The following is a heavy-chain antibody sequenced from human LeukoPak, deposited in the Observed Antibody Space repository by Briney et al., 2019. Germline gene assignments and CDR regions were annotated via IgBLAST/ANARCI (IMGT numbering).Heavy chain of an antibody. CDR1: GGSISSSSYY. D-gene: IGHD3-10*01. CDR3: ARDVYGSAGRYYYYMDV. V-gene: IGHV4-39*07. J-gene: IGHJ6*03. Sequence: SETLSLTCTVSGGSISSSSYYWGWIRQPPGKGLEWIGSIYYSGSTYYNPSLKSRVTISVDTSKNQFSLKLGSVTAADTAVYYCARDVYGSAGRYYYYMDVWGKGTTVTVSS. CDR2: IYYSGST.